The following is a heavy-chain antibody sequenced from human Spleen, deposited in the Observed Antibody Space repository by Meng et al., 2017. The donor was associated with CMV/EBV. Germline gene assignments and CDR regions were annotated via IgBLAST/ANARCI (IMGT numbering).Heavy chain of an antibody. D-gene: IGHD3-10*01. CDR3: ARPAFGAGSYYKY. CDR2: IYDSGST. Sequence: GSLRLSCTVSGGSVTSDRYYWSWIRQPPGKGLEWIGYIYDSGSTKYNPSLKGRVSISVDTSKNQFSLNLNSVTAADTAVYYCARPAFGAGSYYKYWGQGLLVTVSS. CDR1: GGSVTSDRYY. V-gene: IGHV4-61*01. J-gene: IGHJ4*02.